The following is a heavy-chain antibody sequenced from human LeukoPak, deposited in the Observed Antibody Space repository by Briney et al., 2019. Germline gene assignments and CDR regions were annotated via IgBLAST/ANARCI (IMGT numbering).Heavy chain of an antibody. CDR3: ARVASGYDVFDI. D-gene: IGHD3-3*01. CDR2: IYYSGST. Sequence: SETLSLTCTVSGVSVSSGSYYWSWIRRPPGKGLEWIGYIYYSGSTNYNPSLKSRVTISVDTSKNQFSLKLSSVTAADTAVFYCARVASGYDVFDIWGQGTMVTVSS. V-gene: IGHV4-61*01. J-gene: IGHJ3*02. CDR1: GVSVSSGSYY.